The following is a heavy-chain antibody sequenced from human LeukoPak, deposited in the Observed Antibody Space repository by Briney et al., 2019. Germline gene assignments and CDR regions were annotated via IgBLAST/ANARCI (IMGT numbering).Heavy chain of an antibody. V-gene: IGHV1-69*15. Sequence: SVKVSCKASGGSFNSYAFSWVRQAPGQGLEWMGRTIPIFGTAYYAQKFQGRVTITAVESTSTVYMELRSLRSEDTAMYYCARAYYFDGSGYYLPLDSWGQGTLVTVSS. CDR2: TIPIFGTA. J-gene: IGHJ4*02. D-gene: IGHD3-22*01. CDR3: ARAYYFDGSGYYLPLDS. CDR1: GGSFNSYA.